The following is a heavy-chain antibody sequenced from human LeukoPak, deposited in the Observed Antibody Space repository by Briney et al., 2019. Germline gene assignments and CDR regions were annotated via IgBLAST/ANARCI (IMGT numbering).Heavy chain of an antibody. J-gene: IGHJ4*02. D-gene: IGHD3-16*01. CDR1: GVSISSYH. CDR2: IYYSGGT. CDR3: ARGVSGSYVFDS. Sequence: SQTLSLTRTASGVSISSYHWSWIPQPPAKGLYWIGYIYYSGGTNYNPSLKSRVSISVDTPKNQFCLKLNSLTAADTAAYYCARGVSGSYVFDSWGQGTLVTVSS. V-gene: IGHV4-59*13.